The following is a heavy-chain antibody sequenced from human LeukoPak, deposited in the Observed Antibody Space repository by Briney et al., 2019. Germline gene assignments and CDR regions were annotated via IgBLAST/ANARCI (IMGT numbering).Heavy chain of an antibody. V-gene: IGHV1-2*06. CDR1: GYTFTGYY. D-gene: IGHD5-18*01. CDR3: ARVDTAMVKPFDY. CDR2: INPNSGGT. Sequence: ASVKVSCKASGYTFTGYYMHWVRQAPGQGLEWMGRINPNSGGTNYAQKFQGRVTMTRDTSNSTAYMELSRLRSDDTAVYYCARVDTAMVKPFDYWGQGTLVTVSS. J-gene: IGHJ4*02.